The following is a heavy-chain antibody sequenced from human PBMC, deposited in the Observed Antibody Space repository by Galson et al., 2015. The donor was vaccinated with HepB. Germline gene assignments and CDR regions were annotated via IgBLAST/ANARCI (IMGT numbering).Heavy chain of an antibody. CDR2: ISAYNGNT. CDR1: GYTFTSYG. CDR3: ARVPRAYGDYGGYTPGGY. J-gene: IGHJ4*02. Sequence: SVKVSCKASGYTFTSYGISWVRQAPGQGLEWMGWISAYNGNTNYAQKLQGRVTMTTDTSTSTAYMELRSLRSDDTAVYYCARVPRAYGDYGGYTPGGYWGQGTLVTVSS. D-gene: IGHD4-17*01. V-gene: IGHV1-18*04.